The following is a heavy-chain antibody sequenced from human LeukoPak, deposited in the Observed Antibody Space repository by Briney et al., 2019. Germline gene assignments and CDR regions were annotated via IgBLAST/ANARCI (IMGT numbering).Heavy chain of an antibody. Sequence: GASVKVSCKASGYTFTGYYMHWVRQAPGQGLEWMGWINPNSGGTNYAQKFQGRVTMTRDTSISTAYMELSRLRSDDTAVYYCARDQLGSPRPPRSYYFDYWGQGTLVTVSS. J-gene: IGHJ4*02. CDR2: INPNSGGT. CDR1: GYTFTGYY. V-gene: IGHV1-2*02. D-gene: IGHD7-27*01. CDR3: ARDQLGSPRPPRSYYFDY.